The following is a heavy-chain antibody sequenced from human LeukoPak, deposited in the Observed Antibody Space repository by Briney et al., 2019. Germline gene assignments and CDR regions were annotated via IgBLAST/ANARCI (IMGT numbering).Heavy chain of an antibody. Sequence: WASVKVSCKSSGYTFIDYYIHWVRQAPGQGLEWMGWINPNSGATKYAQKFQGRVSMTRDTSINTAYMDLTNLRSDDTAIFYCARVKKLMLEFEFWGQGTLVTVSS. V-gene: IGHV1-2*02. CDR3: ARVKKLMLEFEF. CDR2: INPNSGAT. D-gene: IGHD2-8*01. J-gene: IGHJ4*02. CDR1: GYTFIDYY.